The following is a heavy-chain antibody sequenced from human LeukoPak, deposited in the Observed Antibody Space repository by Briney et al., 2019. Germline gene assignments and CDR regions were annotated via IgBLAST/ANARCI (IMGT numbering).Heavy chain of an antibody. CDR2: INPNSGGT. V-gene: IGHV1-2*02. J-gene: IGHJ4*02. CDR3: ARDGPAAIQYFDY. D-gene: IGHD2-2*02. Sequence: ASVKVSCKASGYTFTGYYMHWVRQAPGQGLEWMGWINPNSGGTNYAQKFQGRATMTRDTSISTAYIELSRLRSDDTAVYYCARDGPAAIQYFDYWGQGTLVTVSS. CDR1: GYTFTGYY.